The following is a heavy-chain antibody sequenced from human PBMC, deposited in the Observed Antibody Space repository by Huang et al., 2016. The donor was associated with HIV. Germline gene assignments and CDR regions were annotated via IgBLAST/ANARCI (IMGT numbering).Heavy chain of an antibody. Sequence: QVQLQESGPGLVKPSETLSLTCTVSGGSISTHYWSWSRQPPGKGLEWIGSIDYSGITNYSPSLKSRVTILLDTSKNQFSLRVNSVTAADTAMYYCARDHHDFWRGYRRMYFFDHWGQGTLVTVSS. CDR3: ARDHHDFWRGYRRMYFFDH. J-gene: IGHJ4*02. D-gene: IGHD3-3*01. V-gene: IGHV4-59*11. CDR2: IDYSGIT. CDR1: GGSISTHY.